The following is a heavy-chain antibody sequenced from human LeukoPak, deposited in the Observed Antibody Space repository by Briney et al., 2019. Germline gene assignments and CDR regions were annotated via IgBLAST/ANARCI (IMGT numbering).Heavy chain of an antibody. J-gene: IGHJ4*02. CDR2: IYWNDDK. CDR1: GFSLSTSGAG. Sequence: SGPTLLNPTPPLTLTSTFSGFSLSTSGAGVGWIRQPPGKALEWLSLIYWNDDKRYSPSLKSRLTITKDTSKNQVVLTMTNMDPVDTATYYCAHRRRYYYGSGSYYKVFDYWGQGTLVTVSS. D-gene: IGHD3-10*01. CDR3: AHRRRYYYGSGSYYKVFDY. V-gene: IGHV2-5*01.